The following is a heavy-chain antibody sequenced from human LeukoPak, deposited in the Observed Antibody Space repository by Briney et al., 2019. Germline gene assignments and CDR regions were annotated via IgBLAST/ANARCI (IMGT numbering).Heavy chain of an antibody. J-gene: IGHJ4*02. CDR3: ARVLHKRNYDSTTYYGY. D-gene: IGHD3-22*01. CDR2: ISSSSSTI. CDR1: GFTFSRYS. Sequence: GGSLRLSCAASGFTFSRYSMNWVRQAPGKGLGWVSYISSSSSTIYYADSVKGRFTISRDNAKNSLYLQMNSLRAEDTAVYYCARVLHKRNYDSTTYYGYWGQGTLVTVSS. V-gene: IGHV3-48*01.